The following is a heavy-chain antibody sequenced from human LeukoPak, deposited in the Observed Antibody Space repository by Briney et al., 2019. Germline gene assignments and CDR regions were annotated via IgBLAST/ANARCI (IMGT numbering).Heavy chain of an antibody. CDR1: GYTFTSYG. CDR3: ASPRGYVSALLEN. J-gene: IGHJ4*02. V-gene: IGHV1-18*01. D-gene: IGHD5-18*01. Sequence: ASVKVSCKASGYTFTSYGISWVRQAPGQGLEWMGWISAYNGNTNYAQKLQGRVTMTRDTSTSTVYMELSSLRSEDTAVYYCASPRGYVSALLENWGQGTLVTVSS. CDR2: ISAYNGNT.